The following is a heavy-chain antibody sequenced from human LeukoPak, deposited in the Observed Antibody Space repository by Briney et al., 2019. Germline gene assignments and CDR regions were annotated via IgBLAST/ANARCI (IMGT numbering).Heavy chain of an antibody. CDR1: GGSISSYY. CDR3: ARGYYYGSGSYPWFDP. J-gene: IGHJ5*02. D-gene: IGHD3-10*01. V-gene: IGHV4-59*08. CDR2: IYYRGST. Sequence: PSETLSLTCTVSGGSISSYYWSWIRQPPGKGLEWIGYIYYRGSTNYNPSLKSRVTISVDTSKNQFSLKLSSVTAADTAVYYCARGYYYGSGSYPWFDPWGQGTLVTVSS.